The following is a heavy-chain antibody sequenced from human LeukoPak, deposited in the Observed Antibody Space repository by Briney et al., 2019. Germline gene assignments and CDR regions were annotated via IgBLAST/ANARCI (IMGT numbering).Heavy chain of an antibody. J-gene: IGHJ4*02. CDR3: ARVYIYGRSYFDY. D-gene: IGHD5-18*01. CDR1: GGSISSGSYY. V-gene: IGHV4-39*07. Sequence: SETLSLTCTVSGGSISSGSYYWGWIRQPPGTGLEWIGTIHRGGSTNYNPSLKSRVTISVDTSKNQFSLNLSSVTVADTAIYYCARVYIYGRSYFDYWGQGTLVTVSS. CDR2: IHRGGST.